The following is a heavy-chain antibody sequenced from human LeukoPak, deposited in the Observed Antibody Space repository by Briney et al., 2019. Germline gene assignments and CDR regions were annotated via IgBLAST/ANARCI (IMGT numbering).Heavy chain of an antibody. D-gene: IGHD1-1*01. CDR3: ASLNWNDRDY. CDR1: GGSISSYY. V-gene: IGHV4-59*01. CDR2: IYYSGST. Sequence: SETLSLTCTVSGGSISSYYWSWIRQPPGKGLGWIGYIYYSGSTNYNPSLKSRVTISVDTSKDQFSLKLGSVTAADTAVYYCASLNWNDRDYWGQGTLVTVSS. J-gene: IGHJ4*02.